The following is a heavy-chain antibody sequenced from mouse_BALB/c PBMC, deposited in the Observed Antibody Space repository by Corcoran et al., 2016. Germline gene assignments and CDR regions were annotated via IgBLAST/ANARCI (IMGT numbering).Heavy chain of an antibody. Sequence: DVQLQESGPGLVKPSQSLSLTCSVTGYSITSGYYWNWIRQFPGNKLEWMGYISYDGSNNYNPSLKNRISITRDTSKNQFFLKLNSVTTEDTATYYGARTGSHFDYWGQGTTLTVSS. CDR1: GYSITSGYY. J-gene: IGHJ2*01. CDR2: ISYDGSN. V-gene: IGHV3-6*02. D-gene: IGHD4-1*01. CDR3: ARTGSHFDY.